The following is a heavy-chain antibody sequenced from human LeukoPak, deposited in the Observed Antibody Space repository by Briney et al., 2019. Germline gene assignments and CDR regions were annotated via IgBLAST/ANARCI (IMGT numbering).Heavy chain of an antibody. J-gene: IGHJ4*02. CDR1: GYTFTSYG. CDR3: ATTLPMVRGGAVDY. V-gene: IGHV1-18*01. D-gene: IGHD3-10*01. Sequence: ASVKVSCKASGYTFTSYGISWVRQAPGQGLEWMGWISAYNGNTNYAQKLQGRVTMTTDSSTSTAYMELRSLRSDDTAVYYCATTLPMVRGGAVDYWGQGTLVTVSS. CDR2: ISAYNGNT.